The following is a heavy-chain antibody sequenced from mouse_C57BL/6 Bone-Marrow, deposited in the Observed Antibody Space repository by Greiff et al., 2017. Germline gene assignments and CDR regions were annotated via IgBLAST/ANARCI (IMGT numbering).Heavy chain of an antibody. D-gene: IGHD3-3*01. V-gene: IGHV5-17*01. CDR3: ARRGDPLNYFDY. J-gene: IGHJ2*01. CDR1: GFTFSDYG. CDR2: LSSGSSTI. Sequence: EVQGVESGGGLVKSGGSLKLSCAASGFTFSDYGMHWVRQAPEKGLEWVAYLSSGSSTIYYADTVKGRFTISRDNAKNTLFLQMTRLRSEDTAMYYCARRGDPLNYFDYWGQGTTLTVSS.